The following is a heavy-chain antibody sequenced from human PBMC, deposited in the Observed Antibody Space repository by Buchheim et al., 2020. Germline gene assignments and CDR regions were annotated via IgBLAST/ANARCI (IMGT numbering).Heavy chain of an antibody. D-gene: IGHD3-10*01. J-gene: IGHJ6*01. Sequence: QVQLVQSGAEVKKPGASVKVPCKAFGYGFTSYGINWVRQASGQGLAWMGWMNPNSGNTGYAQKFQGRVTMTRKTSISTAYMELSSLRSEDTAVYYCASSGARSYYYGMDVWGQGTT. CDR3: ASSGARSYYYGMDV. V-gene: IGHV1-8*01. CDR2: MNPNSGNT. CDR1: GYGFTSYG.